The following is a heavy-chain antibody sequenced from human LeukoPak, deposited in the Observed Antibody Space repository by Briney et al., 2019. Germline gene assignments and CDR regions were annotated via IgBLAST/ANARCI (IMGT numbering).Heavy chain of an antibody. V-gene: IGHV3-30*04. Sequence: GGSLRLSCAASGFTFSSYAMHWVRQAPGKGLEWVAVISYDGSNKYYADSVKGRFTISRDNSKNTLYLQMNSLRAEDTAVYYCAKDRAYYDYVWGSYRHTKTFDYWGQGTLVTVSS. CDR1: GFTFSSYA. CDR2: ISYDGSNK. D-gene: IGHD3-16*02. CDR3: AKDRAYYDYVWGSYRHTKTFDY. J-gene: IGHJ4*02.